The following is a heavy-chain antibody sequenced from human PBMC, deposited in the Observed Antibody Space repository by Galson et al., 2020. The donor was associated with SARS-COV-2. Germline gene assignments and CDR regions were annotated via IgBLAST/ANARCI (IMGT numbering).Heavy chain of an antibody. CDR3: ARDDILTGRFDY. Sequence: GESLKISCVGSGFNFNMFGSHWVRQAPGKGLEWLAVMSYDGTDKGHAESVKGRFTISRDRSRDVLYLQMNDLRVEDTAVYYCARDDILTGRFDYWGQGTVVTVSS. CDR1: GFNFNMFG. J-gene: IGHJ4*02. CDR2: MSYDGTDK. D-gene: IGHD3-9*01. V-gene: IGHV3-33*05.